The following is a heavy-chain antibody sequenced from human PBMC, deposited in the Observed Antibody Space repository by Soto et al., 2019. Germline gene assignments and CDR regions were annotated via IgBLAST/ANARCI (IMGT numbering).Heavy chain of an antibody. CDR1: GFTFRWFA. Sequence: QVQLVESGGDVVQPGESLRLSCVASGFTFRWFAMLWVRQAPGKGLEWVAAVSYGGTTKTYSDDVKGRFTISRDNSRNTVYLQLDNLRREDTAMYYCAKDDREAVAGAVHFYGMDVWGQGTSVTVSS. CDR3: AKDDREAVAGAVHFYGMDV. CDR2: VSYGGTTK. V-gene: IGHV3-30*18. J-gene: IGHJ6*02. D-gene: IGHD6-19*01.